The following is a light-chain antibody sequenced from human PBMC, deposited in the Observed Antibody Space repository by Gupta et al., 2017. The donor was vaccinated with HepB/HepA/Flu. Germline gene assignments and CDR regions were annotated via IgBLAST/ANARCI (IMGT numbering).Light chain of an antibody. CDR1: QRIPNY. CDR2: AAS. Sequence: DIQMTQSPSSLSASVGDRVTITCRASQRIPNYLNWYQQKPGKAPYLLIYAASRVKSGVPSSFSGSGSGTDFTLTISRRQPEDFANYYCQHRDSTPLTFGQGTKVEIK. CDR3: QHRDSTPLT. J-gene: IGKJ1*01. V-gene: IGKV1-39*01.